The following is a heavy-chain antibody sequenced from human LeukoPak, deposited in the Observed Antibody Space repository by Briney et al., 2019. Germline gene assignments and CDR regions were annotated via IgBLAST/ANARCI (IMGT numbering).Heavy chain of an antibody. CDR3: AKDPLQYGSGSYYFDD. D-gene: IGHD3-10*01. J-gene: IGHJ4*02. V-gene: IGHV3-30*02. CDR2: IWYDGNNK. CDR1: EFTFSSYG. Sequence: GSLRLSCAASEFTFSSYGLHWVRQAPGKGLEWVGFIWYDGNNKYYADSVKGRFTISRDSSKNTLYLQMNSLRAEDTAVYYCAKDPLQYGSGSYYFDDWGQGTLVTVSS.